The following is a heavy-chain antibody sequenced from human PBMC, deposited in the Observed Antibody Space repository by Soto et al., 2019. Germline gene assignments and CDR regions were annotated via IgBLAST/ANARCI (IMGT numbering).Heavy chain of an antibody. J-gene: IGHJ4*02. CDR3: ARGGLEPFDY. CDR2: INDYGTTI. V-gene: IGHV3-74*01. D-gene: IGHD1-1*01. CDR1: GFTLGNYW. Sequence: PGGSLRLSCAASGFTLGNYWMRWVRQAPGKGLVWVSRINDYGTTINYAESVEGRFIISRDDAKSEVYLQMNNLRAEDSAVYYCARGGLEPFDYWGQGALVTVSS.